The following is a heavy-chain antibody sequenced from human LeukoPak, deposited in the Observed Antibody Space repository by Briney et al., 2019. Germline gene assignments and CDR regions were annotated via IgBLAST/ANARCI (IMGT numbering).Heavy chain of an antibody. V-gene: IGHV3-30-3*01. CDR3: AKDRMGIVVVPAAKSAFDY. CDR2: ISYDGSNK. J-gene: IGHJ4*02. D-gene: IGHD2-2*03. Sequence: GGSLRLSCAASGFTFSSYAMHWVRQAPGKGLEGVAVISYDGSNKYYADSVKGRFTISRDNSKNTLYLQMNSLRAEDTDVYSCAKDRMGIVVVPAAKSAFDYWRQGTLVPVSS. CDR1: GFTFSSYA.